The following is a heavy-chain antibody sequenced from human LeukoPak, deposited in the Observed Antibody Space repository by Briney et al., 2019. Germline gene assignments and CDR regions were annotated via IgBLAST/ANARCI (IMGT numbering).Heavy chain of an antibody. CDR3: ARPQLYDYVWGSYRSSFAFDI. Sequence: GASVKVSCKASGYTFTSYDINWVRQAPGQGLEWMGWMKLNSGNTGYAQKFQGRVTMTRNTSISTAYMELSRLRSEDTAVYYCARPQLYDYVWGSYRSSFAFDIWCQGTMVTVSS. J-gene: IGHJ3*02. D-gene: IGHD3-16*02. CDR1: GYTFTSYD. CDR2: MKLNSGNT. V-gene: IGHV1-8*01.